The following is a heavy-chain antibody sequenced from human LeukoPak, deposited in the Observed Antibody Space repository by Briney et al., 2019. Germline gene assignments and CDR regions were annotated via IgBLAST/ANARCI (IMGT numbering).Heavy chain of an antibody. J-gene: IGHJ4*02. CDR1: GYTFTNYG. CDR2: ISGHNDNA. Sequence: ASVKVSCKASGYTFTNYGISWVRQAPGQGLEWVGWISGHNDNAHYAQKLQGRVTMTTDTSTSTAYMELRSLRSDDTAVYYCASLRRIFGVVIPDYWGQGTLVTVSS. V-gene: IGHV1-18*01. D-gene: IGHD3-3*01. CDR3: ASLRRIFGVVIPDY.